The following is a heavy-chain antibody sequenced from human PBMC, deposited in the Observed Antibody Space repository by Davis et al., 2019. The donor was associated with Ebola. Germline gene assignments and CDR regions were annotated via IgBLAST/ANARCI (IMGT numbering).Heavy chain of an antibody. D-gene: IGHD3-10*01. Sequence: MPSETLSLTCTVSGGSIISYYWSWIRQPPGKGLEWIGYTYYSGNTNYNPSLKSRVTISVDTSKNQFSLKLSSVTAADTAVYYCARDSGRGWFDPWGQGTLVTVSS. V-gene: IGHV4-59*01. CDR2: TYYSGNT. CDR3: ARDSGRGWFDP. CDR1: GGSIISYY. J-gene: IGHJ5*02.